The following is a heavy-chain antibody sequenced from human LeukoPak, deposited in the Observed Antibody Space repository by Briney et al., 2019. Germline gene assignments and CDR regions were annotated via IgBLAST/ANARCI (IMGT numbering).Heavy chain of an antibody. CDR2: IYYSGST. J-gene: IGHJ4*02. CDR1: GGSISSSSYY. V-gene: IGHV4-39*07. CDR3: ARGSGFYSSSWYYFDY. D-gene: IGHD6-13*01. Sequence: SETLSLTCTVSGGSISSSSYYWGWIRQPPGKGLEWIGSIYYSGSTYYNPSLKSRVTISVDTSKNQFSLKLSSVTAADTAVYYCARGSGFYSSSWYYFDYWGQGTLVTVSS.